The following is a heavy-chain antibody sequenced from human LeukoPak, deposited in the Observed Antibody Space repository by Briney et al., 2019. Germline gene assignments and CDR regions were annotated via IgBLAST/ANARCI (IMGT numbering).Heavy chain of an antibody. CDR2: IYYSGST. J-gene: IGHJ4*02. D-gene: IGHD4-17*01. CDR1: GGSISSSGFY. V-gene: IGHV4-39*01. Sequence: PSETLSLTCTVSGGSISSSGFYWGWIRQPPGRGLEWIGSIYYSGSTYYNPSLKSRVTISVDTSKNQFSLRLSPVSAADTAAYYCARQSGDYTYYSDYWGQGTLVTVSS. CDR3: ARQSGDYTYYSDY.